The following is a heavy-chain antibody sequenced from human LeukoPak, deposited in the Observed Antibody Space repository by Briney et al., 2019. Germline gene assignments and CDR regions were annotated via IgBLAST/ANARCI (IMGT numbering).Heavy chain of an antibody. V-gene: IGHV3-74*01. CDR2: INSDGSST. D-gene: IGHD5-24*01. CDR1: GFTFRSYW. Sequence: QPGGSLRLSCAASGFTFRSYWMHWVRHAPGKGLVWVSHINSDGSSTTYANSVKGRFTISRDDAKNTLYLQMNSLRAEDTAVYYCARVRKMATSYLDYWGQGTLVTVSS. J-gene: IGHJ4*02. CDR3: ARVRKMATSYLDY.